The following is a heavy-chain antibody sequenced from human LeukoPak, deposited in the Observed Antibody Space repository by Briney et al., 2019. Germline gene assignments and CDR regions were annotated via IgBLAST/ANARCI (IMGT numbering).Heavy chain of an antibody. D-gene: IGHD3-10*01. V-gene: IGHV3-23*01. CDR2: ISGSGGST. CDR3: AKGQVGTMVRGVPYYFDY. J-gene: IGHJ4*02. CDR1: GFTFSSYA. Sequence: GGSLRLSCAASGFTFSSYAMSWVRQAPGKGLEWVSAISGSGGSTYYADSVKGRFTTSRDNSKNTLYLQMNSLRAEDTAVYYCAKGQVGTMVRGVPYYFDYWGQGTLVTVSS.